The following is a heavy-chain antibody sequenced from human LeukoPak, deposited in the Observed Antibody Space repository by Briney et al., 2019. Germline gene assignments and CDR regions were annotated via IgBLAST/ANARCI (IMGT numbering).Heavy chain of an antibody. CDR3: ASEVAGPHYYYYYGMDV. Sequence: SVKVSCKASGYTFTNYHIAWVRQAPGQGLEWMGGIIPIFGTANYAQKFQGRVTITADVSTSTAYMELSSLRSEDTAVYYCASEVAGPHYYYYYGMDVWGQGTTVTVSS. V-gene: IGHV1-69*13. CDR1: GYTFTNYH. J-gene: IGHJ6*02. D-gene: IGHD6-19*01. CDR2: IIPIFGTA.